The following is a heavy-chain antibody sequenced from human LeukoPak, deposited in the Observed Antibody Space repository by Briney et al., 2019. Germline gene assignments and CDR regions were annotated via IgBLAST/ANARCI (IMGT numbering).Heavy chain of an antibody. CDR1: GFTFSSYS. CDR2: ISRTSSYI. CDR3: AREHSGYDFPGRDYYYMDV. Sequence: GGSLRLSCAASGFTFSSYSMNCVRQAPGKGLEWVSSISRTSSYIYYADSVKGRFTISRDNAKNSLYLQMNSLRAEDTAVYYCAREHSGYDFPGRDYYYMDVWGKGTTVTVSS. D-gene: IGHD5-12*01. J-gene: IGHJ6*03. V-gene: IGHV3-21*01.